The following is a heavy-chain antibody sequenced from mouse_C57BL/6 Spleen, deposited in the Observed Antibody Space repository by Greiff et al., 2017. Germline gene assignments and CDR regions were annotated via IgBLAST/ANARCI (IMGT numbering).Heavy chain of an antibody. CDR3: TTGPYGNYVFAY. CDR1: GFNIKDDY. D-gene: IGHD2-1*01. V-gene: IGHV14-4*01. CDR2: IDPENGDT. Sequence: EVKLMESGAELVRPGASVKLSCTASGFNIKDDYMHWVKQRPEQGLEWIGWIDPENGDTEYASKFQGKATITADTSSNTAYLQLSSLTSEDTAVYYCTTGPYGNYVFAYWGQGTLVTVSA. J-gene: IGHJ3*01.